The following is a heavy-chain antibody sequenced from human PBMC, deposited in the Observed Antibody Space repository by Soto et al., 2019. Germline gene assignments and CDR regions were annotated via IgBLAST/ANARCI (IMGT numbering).Heavy chain of an antibody. V-gene: IGHV1-69*06. J-gene: IGHJ4*02. CDR3: ARSAIGFLEWLNVPFDY. D-gene: IGHD3-3*01. CDR2: IIPIFGTT. CDR1: GGTFSSYA. Sequence: ASVKVSCKASGGTFSSYAISWVRQAPGQGLEWMGGIIPIFGTTNYAQKFQGRVTITADKSTSTAYMELSSLRSEDTAVYYCARSAIGFLEWLNVPFDYWGQGTLVTVSS.